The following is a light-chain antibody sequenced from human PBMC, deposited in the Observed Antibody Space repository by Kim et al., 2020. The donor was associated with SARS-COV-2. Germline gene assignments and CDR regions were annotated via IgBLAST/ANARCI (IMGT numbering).Light chain of an antibody. V-gene: IGLV2-8*01. Sequence: QSALTQPPSASGSPGQSVTISCTGTSSDIGTYNYISWYQQHPGKAPKVMIYEVNKRPSEVPDRFSGSKSGNTASLTVSGLQPEDEADYYCSSYALNNNLLFGGGTQLTVL. CDR2: EVN. CDR1: SSDIGTYNY. CDR3: SSYALNNNLL. J-gene: IGLJ2*01.